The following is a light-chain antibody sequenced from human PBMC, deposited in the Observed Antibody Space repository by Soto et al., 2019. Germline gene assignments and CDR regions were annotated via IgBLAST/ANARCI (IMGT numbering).Light chain of an antibody. CDR3: QQYGDLPLT. CDR1: QSISSY. V-gene: IGKV1-33*01. CDR2: DAS. Sequence: DIQMTQSPSSLSASVGDRVTITCRASQSISSYLNWYQQRLGKAPKLLIYDASTLETGVPSRFSGSGSGTDFTFTISSLQPEDFATYFCQQYGDLPLTFGGGTKVEI. J-gene: IGKJ4*01.